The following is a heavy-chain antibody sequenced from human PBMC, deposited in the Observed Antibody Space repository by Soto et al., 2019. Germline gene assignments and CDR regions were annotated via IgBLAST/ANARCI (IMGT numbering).Heavy chain of an antibody. D-gene: IGHD1-26*01. CDR2: IIPIFGTA. Sequence: QVQLVQSGAEVKKPGSSVKVSCKASGGTFSSYSINWVRQAPGQGLEWMGEIIPIFGTANYAQKCQGRVTITADESTSTAYMERSSLRSADTAVYYCARDGGRHSGGIDYWGQGTLVTVSS. CDR1: GGTFSSYS. CDR3: ARDGGRHSGGIDY. J-gene: IGHJ4*02. V-gene: IGHV1-69*01.